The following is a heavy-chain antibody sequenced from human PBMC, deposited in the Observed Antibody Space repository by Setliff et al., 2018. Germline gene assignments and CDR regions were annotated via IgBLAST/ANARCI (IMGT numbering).Heavy chain of an antibody. CDR2: IYPADSDP. J-gene: IGHJ3*02. CDR3: ARSPLDDAFDI. CDR1: GYSFTTYW. V-gene: IGHV5-51*01. Sequence: GASLKISCKGSGYSFTTYWIGWVRQMPGKGLELMGIIYPADSDPRYSPSFQGQVTISVDKSISTVYLHWSSLTASDTAMYYCARSPLDDAFDIWGQGTMVTVSS.